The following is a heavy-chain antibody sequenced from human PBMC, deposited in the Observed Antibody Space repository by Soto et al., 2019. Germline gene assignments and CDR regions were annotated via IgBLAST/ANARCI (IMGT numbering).Heavy chain of an antibody. CDR3: ARDMVRGMDV. Sequence: PGGSLRLSCAASGFTFSSYAMHWVRQAPGKGLEWVSVIYSGGSTYYADSVKGRFTISRDNSKNTLYLQMNSLRAEDTAVYYCARDMVRGMDVWSQGTTVTVSS. CDR2: IYSGGST. D-gene: IGHD3-10*01. J-gene: IGHJ6*02. V-gene: IGHV3-66*01. CDR1: GFTFSSYA.